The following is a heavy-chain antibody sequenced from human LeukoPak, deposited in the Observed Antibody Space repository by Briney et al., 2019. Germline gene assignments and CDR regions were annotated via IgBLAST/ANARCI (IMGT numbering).Heavy chain of an antibody. CDR1: GGSISSYY. CDR3: AKSSSWYDLDY. V-gene: IGHV4-59*01. D-gene: IGHD6-13*01. J-gene: IGHJ4*02. CDR2: IYYSGST. Sequence: SETLSLTCTVSGGSISSYYWSWIRQPPGKGLEWIGYIYYSGSTNYNPSLKSRVTISVDTSKNQFSLKLSSVTAADTAVYYCAKSSSWYDLDYWGQGTLVTVSS.